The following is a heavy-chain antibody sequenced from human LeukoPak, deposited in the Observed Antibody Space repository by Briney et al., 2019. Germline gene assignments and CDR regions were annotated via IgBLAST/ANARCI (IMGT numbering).Heavy chain of an antibody. CDR3: ARDPYYYGSGSPRGYYMDA. V-gene: IGHV3-21*01. CDR1: GFTFSSYS. Sequence: PGGSLRLSCAASGFTFSSYSMNWVRQAPGKGLEWVSSISSSSTYIYYADSVKGRFTISRDNAKNSLYLQMNSLRTEDTAVYYCARDPYYYGSGSPRGYYMDAWGIGTTVTISS. J-gene: IGHJ6*03. D-gene: IGHD3-10*01. CDR2: ISSSSTYI.